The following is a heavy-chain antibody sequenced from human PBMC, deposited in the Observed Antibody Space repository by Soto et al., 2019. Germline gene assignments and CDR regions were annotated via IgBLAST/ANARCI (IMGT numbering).Heavy chain of an antibody. J-gene: IGHJ4*02. CDR3: GRDGYDGSGSPYPDY. Sequence: PSETLYLTCSVSGGSMSEYFWSWIRQSPGKGLEWIGYIYYLGSTDYNPSLKSRVTISVDTTKRQFSLRLTSMTATHTAVCFCGRDGYDGSGSPYPDYWGPGTKVTVS. V-gene: IGHV4-59*12. CDR2: IYYLGST. D-gene: IGHD3-10*01. CDR1: GGSMSEYF.